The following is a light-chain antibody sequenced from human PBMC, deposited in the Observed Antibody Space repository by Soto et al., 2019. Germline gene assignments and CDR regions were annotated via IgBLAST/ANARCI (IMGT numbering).Light chain of an antibody. J-gene: IGKJ2*01. CDR1: QSISNF. CDR2: AAS. Sequence: DIQMTQSPSSLSASVGDRVTITCRASQSISNFINWYQHKPGKAPKLLIFAASSLVSGVPSRFSGSGSGTDFTLTSSSLQPEDVATYYCQDSYSAPQYTFGQGTKLEIK. V-gene: IGKV1-39*01. CDR3: QDSYSAPQYT.